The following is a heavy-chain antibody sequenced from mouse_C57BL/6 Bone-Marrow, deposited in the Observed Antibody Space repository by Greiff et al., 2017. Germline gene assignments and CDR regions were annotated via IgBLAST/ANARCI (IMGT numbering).Heavy chain of an antibody. J-gene: IGHJ3*01. CDR2: ISYDGSN. CDR1: GYSITSGYY. Sequence: EVQLVESGPGLVKPSQSLSLTCSVTGYSITSGYYWNWIRQFPGNKLEWMGYISYDGSNKYNPSLKNRISITRYTSKNQFFLKLNSVTTEDTATYDGAREVVSWFAYWGQGTLVTVSA. CDR3: AREVVSWFAY. V-gene: IGHV3-6*01.